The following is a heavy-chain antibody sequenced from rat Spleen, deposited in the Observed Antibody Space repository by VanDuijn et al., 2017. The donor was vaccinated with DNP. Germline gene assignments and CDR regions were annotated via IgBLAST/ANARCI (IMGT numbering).Heavy chain of an antibody. CDR3: ARLGDYGYNSPNWFAY. Sequence: EVQLVESGGGLVQPGRSLKLSCSAPGFTFTNYGMHWVRQAPTRGLEWVASISSSGGNTYYRDSVKGRFTISRDNAQSTLYLQMDSLRSEDTATYYCARLGDYGYNSPNWFAYWGQGTLVTVSS. CDR1: GFTFTNYG. J-gene: IGHJ3*01. CDR2: ISSSGGNT. V-gene: IGHV5-19*01. D-gene: IGHD1-9*01.